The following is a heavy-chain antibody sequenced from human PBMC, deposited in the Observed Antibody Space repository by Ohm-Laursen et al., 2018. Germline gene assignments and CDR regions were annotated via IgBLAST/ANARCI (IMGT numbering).Heavy chain of an antibody. CDR3: ARGPNLGGDYLYFQH. V-gene: IGHV4-34*01. J-gene: IGHJ1*01. D-gene: IGHD4-17*01. CDR2: INHSRST. Sequence: SETLSLTCAVYGGSFSGYYWNWIRQPPGKGLEWIGEINHSRSTKYNSSFKSRVTISVDTSNNQFSLKLSSVTAADTAVYYCARGPNLGGDYLYFQHWGQGTLVTVSS. CDR1: GGSFSGYY.